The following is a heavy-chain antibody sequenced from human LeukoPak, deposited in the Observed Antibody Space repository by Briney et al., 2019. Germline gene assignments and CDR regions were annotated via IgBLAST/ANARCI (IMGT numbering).Heavy chain of an antibody. D-gene: IGHD2-21*02. CDR1: GFTFSTYA. J-gene: IGHJ2*01. Sequence: GGSLRLSCAASGFTFSTYAMSWVRQAPGKGLEWVSIVSGGGVNTYYVDSVKGRFTISRDNSKNTLYLQMNSLRAEDTAVYHCARDRKVYCGGDCYNWYFDLWGRGTLVTVSS. CDR3: ARDRKVYCGGDCYNWYFDL. CDR2: VSGGGVNT. V-gene: IGHV3-23*01.